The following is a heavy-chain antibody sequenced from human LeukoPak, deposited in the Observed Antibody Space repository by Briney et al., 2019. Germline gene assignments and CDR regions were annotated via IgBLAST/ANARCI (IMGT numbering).Heavy chain of an antibody. V-gene: IGHV4-34*01. Sequence: PSETLSLTCAVYGGSFSGYYWSWIRQPPVKGLEWIGEINHSGSTNYNPSLKSRVTISVDTSKNQFSLKLSSVTAADTAVYYCASSQNYYDSSGYSTYWGQGTLVTVSS. D-gene: IGHD3-22*01. CDR2: INHSGST. CDR1: GGSFSGYY. J-gene: IGHJ4*02. CDR3: ASSQNYYDSSGYSTY.